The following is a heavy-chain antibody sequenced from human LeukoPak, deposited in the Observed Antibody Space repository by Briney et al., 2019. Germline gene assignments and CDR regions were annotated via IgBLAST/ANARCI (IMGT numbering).Heavy chain of an antibody. CDR3: ARVGGSSWDNWFDP. CDR2: IYYSGST. D-gene: IGHD6-13*01. V-gene: IGHV4-59*01. Sequence: SETLSLTCTVSGGSISSYYWSWIRQPPGKGLEWIGYIYYSGSTNYNPSLKSRVTISVDTSKNQFSLKLGSVTAADTAVYYCARVGGSSWDNWFDPWGQGTLVTVSS. J-gene: IGHJ5*02. CDR1: GGSISSYY.